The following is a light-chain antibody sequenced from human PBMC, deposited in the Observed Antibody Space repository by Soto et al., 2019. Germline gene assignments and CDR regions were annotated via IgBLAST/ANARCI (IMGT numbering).Light chain of an antibody. CDR1: QSISVW. J-gene: IGKJ1*01. V-gene: IGKV1-5*03. Sequence: DIQMTQSPSTLSASVGDRVTITCRASQSISVWLAWYQQKAGKAPNLLIYKASRLESGVPSRFSGSGSETEFTLTLSGLQPGDSATEYCQKYNSYTPTFGQGTKVEVK. CDR3: QKYNSYTPT. CDR2: KAS.